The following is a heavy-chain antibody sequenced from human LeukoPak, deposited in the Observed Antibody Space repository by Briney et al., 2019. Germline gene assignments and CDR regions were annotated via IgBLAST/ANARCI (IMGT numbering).Heavy chain of an antibody. J-gene: IGHJ6*03. CDR1: GYTFTSYD. CDR3: ASRAVGNSYYYSMDV. V-gene: IGHV1-8*01. D-gene: IGHD6-19*01. Sequence: GASVEVSCKASGYTFTSYDINWVRQATGQGFEWMGWMNPNSGNTGYAQKLQGRVTMTTDTSTSTAYMELRSLRSDDTAVYYCASRAVGNSYYYSMDVWGKGTTVTVSS. CDR2: MNPNSGNT.